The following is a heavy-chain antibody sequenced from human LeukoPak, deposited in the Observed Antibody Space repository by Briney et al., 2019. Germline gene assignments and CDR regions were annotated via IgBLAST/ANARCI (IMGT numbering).Heavy chain of an antibody. V-gene: IGHV3-15*01. CDR3: TTRHYYDTTYDF. D-gene: IGHD3-22*01. Sequence: GGSLRLSCAASGFTFSNAYMDWVRQTPGKGLEWVGRIKTRGTTDYAAPVKGRFAISRDDSKSTVYLQMNSLKVEDTAVYYCTTRHYYDTTYDFWGQGTLVTLSS. CDR1: GFTFSNAY. J-gene: IGHJ4*02. CDR2: IKTRGTT.